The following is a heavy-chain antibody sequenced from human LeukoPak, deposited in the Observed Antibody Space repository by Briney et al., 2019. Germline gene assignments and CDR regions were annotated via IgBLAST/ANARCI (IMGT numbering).Heavy chain of an antibody. CDR3: AREGSGLPLYY. V-gene: IGHV1-2*02. CDR2: INPNNGGT. CDR1: GYTFTGYY. Sequence: ASVKVSCKASGYTFTGYYMHWVRQAPGQGLECMGWINPNNGGTKYAQKFQGRVTMTRDTSISTAYMELTRLRSDDTAVYYCAREGSGLPLYYWGQGTLVTVSS. J-gene: IGHJ4*02. D-gene: IGHD7-27*01.